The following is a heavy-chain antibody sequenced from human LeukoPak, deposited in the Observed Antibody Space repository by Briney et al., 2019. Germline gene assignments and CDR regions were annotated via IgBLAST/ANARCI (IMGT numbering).Heavy chain of an antibody. J-gene: IGHJ6*02. Sequence: GGSLRLSCAASGFTFDDYAMHWVRQAPGKGLEWVSLISGDGGSTYYADSVKGRFTISRDNSKNSLYLQMNSLRTEDTALYYCAKDRGYDILTGYYSTSYGMDVWGQGTTVTVSS. V-gene: IGHV3-43*02. CDR1: GFTFDDYA. D-gene: IGHD3-9*01. CDR3: AKDRGYDILTGYYSTSYGMDV. CDR2: ISGDGGST.